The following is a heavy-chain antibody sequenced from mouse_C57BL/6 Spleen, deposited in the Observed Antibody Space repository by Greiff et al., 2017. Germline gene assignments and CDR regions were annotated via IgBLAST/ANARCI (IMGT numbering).Heavy chain of an antibody. CDR3: ATYDYDDYAMDY. J-gene: IGHJ4*01. Sequence: QVQLKQPGAELVKPGASVKLSCKASGYTFTSYWMHWVKQRPGQGLEWIGMIHPNSGSTNYNEKFKSKATLTVDKSSSTAYMQLSSLTSEDSAVYYCATYDYDDYAMDYWGQGTSVTVSS. CDR2: IHPNSGST. V-gene: IGHV1-64*01. CDR1: GYTFTSYW. D-gene: IGHD2-4*01.